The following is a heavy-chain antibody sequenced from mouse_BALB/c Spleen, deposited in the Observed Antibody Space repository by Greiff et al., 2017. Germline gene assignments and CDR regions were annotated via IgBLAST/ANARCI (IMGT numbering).Heavy chain of an antibody. CDR3: ARANWDFPFAY. V-gene: IGHV2-2*02. J-gene: IGHJ3*01. CDR2: IWSGGST. Sequence: VKLQESGPGLVQPSQSLSITCTVSGFSLTSYGVHWVRQSPGKGLEWLGVIWSGGSTDYNAAFISRLSISKDNSKSQVFFKMNSLQANDTAIYYCARANWDFPFAYWGQGTLVTVSA. D-gene: IGHD4-1*01. CDR1: GFSLTSYG.